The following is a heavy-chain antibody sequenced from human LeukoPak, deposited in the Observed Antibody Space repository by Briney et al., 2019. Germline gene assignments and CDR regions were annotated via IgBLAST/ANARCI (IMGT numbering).Heavy chain of an antibody. CDR2: ISTRSTYI. D-gene: IGHD3-22*01. V-gene: IGHV3-21*01. CDR3: AKDLRNYYDSSGMYFDY. J-gene: IGHJ4*02. Sequence: PGGSLRLSCAASGFTFSSYSMNWVRQAPGKGLEWVSSISTRSTYIYYADSLKGRFTTSRDNAENSLYLQMNSLRAEDTAVYYCAKDLRNYYDSSGMYFDYWGQGTLVTVSS. CDR1: GFTFSSYS.